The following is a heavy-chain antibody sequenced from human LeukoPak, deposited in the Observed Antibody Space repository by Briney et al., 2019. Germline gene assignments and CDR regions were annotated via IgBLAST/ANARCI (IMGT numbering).Heavy chain of an antibody. CDR1: GYSISSGYY. J-gene: IGHJ4*02. V-gene: IGHV4-38-2*02. CDR2: INHSGST. CDR3: ARDGGSYSEFDY. Sequence: KPSETLSLTCAVSGYSISSGYYWGWIRQPPGKGLEWIGEINHSGSTNYNPSLKSRVTISVDTSKDQFSLKLSSVTAADTAVYYCARDGGSYSEFDYWGQGTLVTVSS. D-gene: IGHD1-26*01.